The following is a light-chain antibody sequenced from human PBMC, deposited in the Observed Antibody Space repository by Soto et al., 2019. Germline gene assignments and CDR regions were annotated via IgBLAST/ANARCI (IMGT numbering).Light chain of an antibody. CDR2: EVS. J-gene: IGLJ1*01. Sequence: QSVLTQPASVSGFPGHWITISGPETTGAVGGYNYVSWYQHHPGKAPKLMIYEVSNRPSGVSNRFSGSKSGNTASLTISGLQAEDEADYYCSSYTSSSTLYVFGTGTKLTVL. CDR3: SSYTSSSTLYV. CDR1: TGAVGGYNY. V-gene: IGLV2-14*01.